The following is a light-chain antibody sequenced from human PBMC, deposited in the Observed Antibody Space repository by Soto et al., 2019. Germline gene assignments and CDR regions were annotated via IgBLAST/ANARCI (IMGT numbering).Light chain of an antibody. CDR2: GVS. V-gene: IGKV3-20*01. Sequence: TQSPDTVSVSPGERVSLSCRASQSVSSNLAWYQQKPGQAPRLLISGVSNRATGTPDRFSGSGSGTDLTITISSLEPEDFEVFYCHQYGISPPTFGPGTKVDIK. J-gene: IGKJ1*01. CDR3: HQYGISPPT. CDR1: QSVSSN.